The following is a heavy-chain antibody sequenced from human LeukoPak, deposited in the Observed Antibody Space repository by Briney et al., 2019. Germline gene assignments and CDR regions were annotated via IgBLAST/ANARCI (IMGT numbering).Heavy chain of an antibody. CDR1: GFTFNRFY. J-gene: IGHJ4*02. D-gene: IGHD6-6*01. CDR2: ISSNGATT. Sequence: GGSLRLFCSASGFTFNRFYLHWVRQAPGKGLEFVSHISSNGATTYYADSVKGRFTISRDNSKNTLYLQMSSLRAEDTAVYYCVKDRSIAAPNNDFFDSWGQGALVTVSS. CDR3: VKDRSIAAPNNDFFDS. V-gene: IGHV3-64D*06.